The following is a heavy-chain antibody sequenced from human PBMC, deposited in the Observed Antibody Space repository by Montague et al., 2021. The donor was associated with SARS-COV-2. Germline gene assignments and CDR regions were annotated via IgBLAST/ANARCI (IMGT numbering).Heavy chain of an antibody. CDR3: ARSRRRKIFGVGLSNYYGMDV. Sequence: KPSLKGRVTISVDTSKNQFSLKLSSVTAADTAVYYCARSRRRKIFGVGLSNYYGMDVWGQGTTVTVSS. D-gene: IGHD3-3*01. J-gene: IGHJ6*02. V-gene: IGHV4-59*01.